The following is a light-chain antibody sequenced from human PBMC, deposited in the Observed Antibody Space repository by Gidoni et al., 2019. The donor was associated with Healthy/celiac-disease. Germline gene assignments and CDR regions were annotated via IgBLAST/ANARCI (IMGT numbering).Light chain of an antibody. CDR1: ALPKQY. CDR2: KDS. Sequence: SYELTQPPSVSVSPGQTARITCSGDALPKQYADWYQQKPGQAPVLVISKDSERPSGIPERFSGSSSGTTVTLTISGVQAEDEADYYCQSADSSGTWVFGGGTKLTVL. CDR3: QSADSSGTWV. J-gene: IGLJ3*02. V-gene: IGLV3-25*03.